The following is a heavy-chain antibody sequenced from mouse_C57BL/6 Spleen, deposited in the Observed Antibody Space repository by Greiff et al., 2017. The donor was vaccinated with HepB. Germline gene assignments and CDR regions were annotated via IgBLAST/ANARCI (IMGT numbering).Heavy chain of an antibody. J-gene: IGHJ3*01. Sequence: VQLQQSGPGLVQPSQSLSITCTVSGFSLTSYCVHWVRQSPGKGLEWLGVIWRGGSTDYNAALMSRLSITKDNSKSQVFFKMNILQADDTAIYYCAGIYDGYPAWFAYWGQGTLVTVSA. CDR2: IWRGGST. D-gene: IGHD2-3*01. CDR1: GFSLTSYC. V-gene: IGHV2-5*01. CDR3: AGIYDGYPAWFAY.